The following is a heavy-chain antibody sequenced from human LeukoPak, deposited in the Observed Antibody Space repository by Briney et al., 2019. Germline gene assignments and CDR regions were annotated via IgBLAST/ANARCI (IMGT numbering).Heavy chain of an antibody. Sequence: GGSLRLSCVASGFTFSNYAMNWVRQAPGKGLEWVSTITTSGSITYYADSVKGRFTISRDNSKNTLYLQMNSLRAEDTAVYYCAKENYDFWSGSTFDYWGQGTLVTVSS. CDR1: GFTFSNYA. D-gene: IGHD3-3*01. J-gene: IGHJ4*02. V-gene: IGHV3-23*01. CDR3: AKENYDFWSGSTFDY. CDR2: ITTSGSIT.